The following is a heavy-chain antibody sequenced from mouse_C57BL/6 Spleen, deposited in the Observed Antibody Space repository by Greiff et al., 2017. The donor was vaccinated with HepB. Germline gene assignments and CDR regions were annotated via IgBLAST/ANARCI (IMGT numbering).Heavy chain of an antibody. CDR2: IDPENGDT. CDR3: TRVDYYGSSLLDY. D-gene: IGHD1-1*01. V-gene: IGHV14-4*01. Sequence: EVQLQESGAELVRPGASVKLSCTASGFNIKDDYMHWVKQRPEQGLEWIGWIDPENGDTEYASKFQGKATITADNSSNTAYLQLSSLTSEDTAVSYCTRVDYYGSSLLDYWGQGTTLTVSS. J-gene: IGHJ2*01. CDR1: GFNIKDDY.